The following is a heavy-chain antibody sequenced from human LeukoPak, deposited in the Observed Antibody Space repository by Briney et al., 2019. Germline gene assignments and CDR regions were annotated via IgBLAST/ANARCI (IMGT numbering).Heavy chain of an antibody. V-gene: IGHV4-34*01. CDR2: INTSGRT. CDR1: GGSFSGYY. D-gene: IGHD6-19*01. J-gene: IGHJ4*02. Sequence: SETLSLTCAVYGGSFSGYYWSWVRHPPGRGLEWIGEINTSGRTNNNPSLTSRVTISVDTSKNQFSLKLSSVTAADTAVYYCARGGAGPDYWGQGTLVTVSS. CDR3: ARGGAGPDY.